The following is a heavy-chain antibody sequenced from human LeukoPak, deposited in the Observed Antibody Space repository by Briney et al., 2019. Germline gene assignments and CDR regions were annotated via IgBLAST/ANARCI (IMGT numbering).Heavy chain of an antibody. V-gene: IGHV3-23*01. CDR2: ISGSGGDT. Sequence: GGSLRLSCAASGFTFHDHGMDWVRQAPGKGLEWVSISGSGGDTYYADSVKGRFTISRDNSKNTLYLQMNSLRAEDTAVYYCAKARGATYGTYYFDYWGQGTLVTVSS. D-gene: IGHD4/OR15-4a*01. CDR3: AKARGATYGTYYFDY. CDR1: GFTFHDHG. J-gene: IGHJ4*02.